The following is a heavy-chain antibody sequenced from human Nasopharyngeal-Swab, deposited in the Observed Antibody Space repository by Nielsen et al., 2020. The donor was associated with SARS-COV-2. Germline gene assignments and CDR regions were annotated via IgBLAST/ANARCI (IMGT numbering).Heavy chain of an antibody. CDR3: ARGGEAGYYYYGMDV. D-gene: IGHD2-21*01. CDR2: ISYDGSNK. J-gene: IGHJ6*02. CDR1: GFTFSSYA. V-gene: IGHV3-30-3*01. Sequence: GESLKISCAASGFTFSSYAMHWVRQAPGKGLEWVAVISYDGSNKYYADSVKGRFTISRDNAKNSLYLQMNSLRAEDTAVYYCARGGEAGYYYYGMDVWGQGTTVTVSS.